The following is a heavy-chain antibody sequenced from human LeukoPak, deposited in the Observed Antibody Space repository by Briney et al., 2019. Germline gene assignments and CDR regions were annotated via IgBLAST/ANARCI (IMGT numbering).Heavy chain of an antibody. J-gene: IGHJ4*02. CDR3: ALIDYYNYALVY. CDR2: IYYSGST. CDR1: GGSLSNYY. D-gene: IGHD3-10*01. Sequence: SETPSPTRSVSGGSLSNYYWSWVRQPPRKGLEWIGYIYYSGSTNYSPSLKSRVTISIDTSKNQFSLSLRSVTAADTAVFYCALIDYYNYALVYWGQGTLVTVSS. V-gene: IGHV4-59*01.